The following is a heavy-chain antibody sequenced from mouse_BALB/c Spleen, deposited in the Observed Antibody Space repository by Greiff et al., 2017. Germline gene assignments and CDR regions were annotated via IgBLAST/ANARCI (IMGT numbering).Heavy chain of an antibody. D-gene: IGHD1-2*01. J-gene: IGHJ4*01. CDR2: IDPANGNT. Sequence: VQLQQSGAELVKPGASVKLSCTASGFNIKDTYMHWVKQRPEQGLEWIGRIDPANGNTKYDPKFQGKATITADTSSNTAYLQLSSLTSEDTAVYYCARNYGYDYAMDYWGQGTSVTVSS. CDR1: GFNIKDTY. CDR3: ARNYGYDYAMDY. V-gene: IGHV14-3*02.